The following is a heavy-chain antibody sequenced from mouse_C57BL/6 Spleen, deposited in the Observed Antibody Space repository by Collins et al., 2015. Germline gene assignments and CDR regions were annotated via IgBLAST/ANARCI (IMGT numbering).Heavy chain of an antibody. CDR1: GYTFTSYW. D-gene: IGHD2-1*01. Sequence: QVQLQQPGAELVRPGTSVKLSCKASGYTFTSYWMHWVKQRPGQGLEWIGVIDPSDSYTNYNQKFKGKATLTVDTSSSTAYMQLSSLTSEDSAVYYCAYYGNYGSFDYWGQGTTLTVSS. CDR3: AYYGNYGSFDY. J-gene: IGHJ2*01. V-gene: IGHV1-59*01. CDR2: IDPSDSYT.